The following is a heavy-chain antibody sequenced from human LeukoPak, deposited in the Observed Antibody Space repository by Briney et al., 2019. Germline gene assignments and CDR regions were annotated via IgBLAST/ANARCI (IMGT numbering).Heavy chain of an antibody. V-gene: IGHV3-11*01. CDR2: ISSSGSTI. J-gene: IGHJ4*02. Sequence: PGGSLRLSCAASGFTFSDYYMSWIRQAPGKGLEWVSYISSSGSTIYYADSVKGRFTISRDNAKNSLYLQMNSLRAEDTAVYYCAGAKEYYDILTGYHTYFDYWGQGTLVTVSS. D-gene: IGHD3-9*01. CDR3: AGAKEYYDILTGYHTYFDY. CDR1: GFTFSDYY.